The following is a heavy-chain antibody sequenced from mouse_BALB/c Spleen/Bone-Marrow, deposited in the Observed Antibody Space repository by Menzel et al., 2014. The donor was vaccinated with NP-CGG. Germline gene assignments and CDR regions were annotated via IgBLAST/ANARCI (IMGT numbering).Heavy chain of an antibody. V-gene: IGHV1-39*01. J-gene: IGHJ4*01. D-gene: IGHD6-2*01. CDR2: IDPYYGGT. CDR3: AKSVSLRAMDY. Sequence: VQLKESGPELEKPGASVKISCKASGYSFTGYNMNWVKQSNGKSLEWIGDIDPYYGGTSYNLKFKGKATLTVDKSSSTAYMLLKSLTSEDSAVYYCAKSVSLRAMDYWGQGTSVTVSS. CDR1: GYSFTGYN.